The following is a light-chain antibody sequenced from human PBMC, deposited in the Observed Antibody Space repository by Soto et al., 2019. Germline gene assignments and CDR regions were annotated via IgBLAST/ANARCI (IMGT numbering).Light chain of an antibody. CDR3: QQYNSYWT. Sequence: DIQMTQSPSTLSASVGDRVTITCRASQSISSWLAWYQQKPGKAPKLLIYKASSLESGVPSRFSGGGSGTEFPLTISSLQPDDFATYCCQQYNSYWTFGQGTKVEIK. CDR1: QSISSW. CDR2: KAS. J-gene: IGKJ1*01. V-gene: IGKV1-5*03.